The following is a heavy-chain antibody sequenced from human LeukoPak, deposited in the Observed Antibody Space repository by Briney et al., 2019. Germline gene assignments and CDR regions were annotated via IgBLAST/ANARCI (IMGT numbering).Heavy chain of an antibody. CDR2: VNNDGSST. D-gene: IGHD6-19*01. J-gene: IGHJ4*02. CDR3: ARSSYPYYFDY. CDR1: GFSFSSYW. V-gene: IGHV3-74*01. Sequence: SGGSLRLSCGASGFSFSSYWMHWVRRAPGKGLMCVSRVNNDGSSTTYADSAEGRFTISRDNARNTLYLQMNSLRAEDTAVYYCARSSYPYYFDYWGQGTLVTVSS.